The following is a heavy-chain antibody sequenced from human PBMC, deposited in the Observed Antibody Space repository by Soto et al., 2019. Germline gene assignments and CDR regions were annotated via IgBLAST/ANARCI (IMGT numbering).Heavy chain of an antibody. J-gene: IGHJ4*02. CDR1: GFTFSSYS. Sequence: EVQLVESGGGLVKPGGSLRLSCAASGFTFSSYSMNWVRQAPGKGLEWVSSISSSSSYIYYADSVKGRFTISRDNAKNSLYLQMNSLRADDTAVYYCARVLREKDSSSWYFDYWGQGTLVTVSS. CDR3: ARVLREKDSSSWYFDY. D-gene: IGHD6-13*01. CDR2: ISSSSSYI. V-gene: IGHV3-21*01.